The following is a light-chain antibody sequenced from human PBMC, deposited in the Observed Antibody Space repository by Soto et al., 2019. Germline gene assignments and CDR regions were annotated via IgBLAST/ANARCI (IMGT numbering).Light chain of an antibody. V-gene: IGLV2-14*01. CDR3: SSYSSSSTLVV. J-gene: IGLJ2*01. Sequence: QSALTQPASVSGSPGQSITISCTGTSSDVGGFLYVSWFQQHPGKAPKLMIYAVSNRPSGISNRFSGSKSGNTASLTISGLQAEDEADYYCSSYSSSSTLVVFGGGTKVTVL. CDR1: SSDVGGFLY. CDR2: AVS.